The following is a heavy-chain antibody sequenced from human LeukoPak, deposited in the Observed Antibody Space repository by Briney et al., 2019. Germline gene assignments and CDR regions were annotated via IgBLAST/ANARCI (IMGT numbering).Heavy chain of an antibody. D-gene: IGHD2-2*01. Sequence: SETLSLTCTVSGGSISSYYWSWIRQPPGKGLEWIGYIYYSGSTNYNPSLKSRVTISVDTSKNQFSLKLSSETAADTAVYYCARDRYCSSTSCLQNYYYGMDVWGQGTTVTVSS. CDR3: ARDRYCSSTSCLQNYYYGMDV. CDR2: IYYSGST. CDR1: GGSISSYY. V-gene: IGHV4-59*01. J-gene: IGHJ6*02.